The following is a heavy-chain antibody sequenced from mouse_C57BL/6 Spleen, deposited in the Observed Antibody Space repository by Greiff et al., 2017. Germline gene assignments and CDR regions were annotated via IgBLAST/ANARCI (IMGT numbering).Heavy chain of an antibody. CDR3: ARYFEYGNYVYYAMDY. CDR2: IRNKANGYTT. D-gene: IGHD2-10*02. J-gene: IGHJ4*01. Sequence: EVQLVESGGGLVQPGGSLSLSCAASGFTFTDYYMSWVRQPPGKALEWLGFIRNKANGYTTEYSAYVKGRFTISRDNSQSILYLQMNALRAEDSATYYCARYFEYGNYVYYAMDYWGQGTSVTVSS. CDR1: GFTFTDYY. V-gene: IGHV7-3*01.